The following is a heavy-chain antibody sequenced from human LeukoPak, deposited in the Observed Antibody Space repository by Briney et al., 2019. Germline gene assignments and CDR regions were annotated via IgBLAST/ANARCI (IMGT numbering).Heavy chain of an antibody. V-gene: IGHV4-61*02. D-gene: IGHD3-9*01. CDR1: GGSISSSSYY. CDR3: AREGRYFDWPSRYMDV. CDR2: IYTSGST. J-gene: IGHJ6*03. Sequence: SETLSLTCTVSGGSISSSSYYWSWIRQPAGKGLEWIGRIYTSGSTNYNPSLKSRVTISVDTSKNQFSLKLSSVTAADTAVYYCAREGRYFDWPSRYMDVWGKGTTVTVSS.